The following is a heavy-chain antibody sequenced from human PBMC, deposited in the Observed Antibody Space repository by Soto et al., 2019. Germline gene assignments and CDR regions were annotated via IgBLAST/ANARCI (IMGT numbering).Heavy chain of an antibody. J-gene: IGHJ3*02. Sequence: SEPLSLTCSVSGDSISNSYCSWIRQPPGKGLEWIAFIYNSVSTNYNPSLKSRVTISVDTSKNQFSLRLTSVTDADTAVYYCARDGYYDRSAGDVLDIWGQGTMVTVS. V-gene: IGHV4-59*01. D-gene: IGHD3-22*01. CDR1: GDSISNSY. CDR3: ARDGYYDRSAGDVLDI. CDR2: IYNSVST.